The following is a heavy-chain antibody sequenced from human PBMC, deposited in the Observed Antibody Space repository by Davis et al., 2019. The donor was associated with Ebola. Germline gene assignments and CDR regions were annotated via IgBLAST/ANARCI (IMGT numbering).Heavy chain of an antibody. J-gene: IGHJ4*02. D-gene: IGHD5-18*01. Sequence: PSETLSLTCAVYGGSFSGYYWSWIRQPPGKGLEWIGEINHSGSTNYNPSLKSRVTISVDTSKNQFSLKLSSVTAADTAVYYCARGFYPAAMVDYWGQGTLVTVS. CDR1: GGSFSGYY. CDR3: ARGFYPAAMVDY. CDR2: INHSGST. V-gene: IGHV4-34*01.